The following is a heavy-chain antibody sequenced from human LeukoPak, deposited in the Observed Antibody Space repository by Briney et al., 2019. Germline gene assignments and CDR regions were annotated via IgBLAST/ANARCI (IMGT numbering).Heavy chain of an antibody. J-gene: IGHJ3*02. CDR3: ARGRSSGWYRAFDI. D-gene: IGHD6-19*01. CDR1: GFTFSSYA. CDR2: ISSYGGST. V-gene: IGHV3-64*01. Sequence: HPGGSLRLSCAASGFTFSSYAMHWVRQAPGRGLEYVSAISSYGGSTYYANSVKGRFTISRDNSKNTLYLQMGSLRAEDMAVYYCARGRSSGWYRAFDIWGQGTMVTVSS.